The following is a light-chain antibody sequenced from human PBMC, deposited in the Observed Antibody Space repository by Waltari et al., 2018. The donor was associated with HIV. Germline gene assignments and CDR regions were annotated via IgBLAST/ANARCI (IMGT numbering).Light chain of an antibody. CDR2: DVT. V-gene: IGLV2-8*01. CDR3: SSYAGSNNLI. Sequence: QSALTQPLSASGSPGQSVTISCNGTSSDVGGYDYVSWYQQHPGKAPKLMLYDVTKRPSGVPDRFSGSKSGSTASLTFSGLQAEDEADYYCSSYAGSNNLIFGGGTKLTVL. CDR1: SSDVGGYDY. J-gene: IGLJ2*01.